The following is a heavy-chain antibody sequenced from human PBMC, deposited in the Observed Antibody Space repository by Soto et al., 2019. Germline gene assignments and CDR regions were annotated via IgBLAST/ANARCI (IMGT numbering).Heavy chain of an antibody. J-gene: IGHJ6*02. Sequence: QVELQQSGPRLVKPSETLSLTCSVSSGPSSSHNWGWIRQSPGRGLEWIGYVYYTGGTSYNPSLSSRVTLSADTSTNHISLTLSSLTAADTAVYYCLRRGIAPLHGLVDVWGQGTTVSVSS. CDR2: VYYTGGT. CDR3: LRRGIAPLHGLVDV. CDR1: SGPSSSHN. D-gene: IGHD3-16*01. V-gene: IGHV4-59*08.